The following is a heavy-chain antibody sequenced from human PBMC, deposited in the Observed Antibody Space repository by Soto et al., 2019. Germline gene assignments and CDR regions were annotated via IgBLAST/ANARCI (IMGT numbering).Heavy chain of an antibody. CDR3: AKLSGSGSYYLDAFDI. CDR1: GFTFSSYS. J-gene: IGHJ3*02. D-gene: IGHD3-10*01. CDR2: ISSSSSTI. Sequence: HPGGSLRLSCAASGFTFSSYSMNWVRQAPGKGLEWVSYISSSSSTIYYADSVKGRFTISRDNAKNTLYLQMNSLRGEDTAVYYCAKLSGSGSYYLDAFDIWGQGTMVTVSS. V-gene: IGHV3-48*01.